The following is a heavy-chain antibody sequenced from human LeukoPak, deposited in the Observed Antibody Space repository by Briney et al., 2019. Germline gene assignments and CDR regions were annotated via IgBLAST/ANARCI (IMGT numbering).Heavy chain of an antibody. V-gene: IGHV3-23*01. Sequence: GGSLRLSCAASGFTFSSYAMTWVRQAPGKGLQWVSAVSGSGAHTYYADSVKGRFTISRDNSKNTLYLQMNSLRAEDTAVYYCAKDILSGWLPGWFDPWGQGTLVTVSS. CDR1: GFTFSSYA. D-gene: IGHD6-19*01. CDR3: AKDILSGWLPGWFDP. J-gene: IGHJ5*02. CDR2: VSGSGAHT.